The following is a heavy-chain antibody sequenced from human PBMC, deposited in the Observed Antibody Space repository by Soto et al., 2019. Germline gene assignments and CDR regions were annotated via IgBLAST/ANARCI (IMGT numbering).Heavy chain of an antibody. Sequence: LILSCAASGFTFSSYAMHWVRQAPGKGLEWVAVISYDGSNKYYADSVKGRFTISRDNSKNTLYLQMNSLRAEDTAVYYCARVATVVPAAIGYWGQGTLVTVSS. V-gene: IGHV3-30-3*01. D-gene: IGHD2-2*02. CDR2: ISYDGSNK. J-gene: IGHJ4*02. CDR1: GFTFSSYA. CDR3: ARVATVVPAAIGY.